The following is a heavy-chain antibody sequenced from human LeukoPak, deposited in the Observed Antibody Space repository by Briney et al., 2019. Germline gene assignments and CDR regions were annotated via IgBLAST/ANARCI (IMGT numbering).Heavy chain of an antibody. CDR1: GDSVSSNSAA. CDR2: TYYRSKWYN. CDR3: AREYYDFWSGYAHFDY. Sequence: SQTLSLTCAISGDSVSSNSAAWNWIRQSPSRGLEWLGRTYYRSKWYNDYAVSVKSRITINPDTSKNQFSLQLNSVTPEDTAVYYCAREYYDFWSGYAHFDYWGQGTLATVSS. V-gene: IGHV6-1*01. D-gene: IGHD3-3*01. J-gene: IGHJ4*02.